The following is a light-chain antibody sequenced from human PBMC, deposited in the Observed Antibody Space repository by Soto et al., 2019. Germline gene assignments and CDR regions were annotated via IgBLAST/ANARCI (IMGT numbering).Light chain of an antibody. V-gene: IGKV3-20*01. J-gene: IGKJ1*01. CDR1: QSFSSTY. CDR2: GAS. Sequence: EIVMTQSPATLSVSPGERATLSCRASQSFSSTYLAWYQQKPGQAPRLLIYGASSRATGIPDRFSGSGSGTEFTLTISRLEPEDFAVYYCQHYGSSRTFGQGTKVDIK. CDR3: QHYGSSRT.